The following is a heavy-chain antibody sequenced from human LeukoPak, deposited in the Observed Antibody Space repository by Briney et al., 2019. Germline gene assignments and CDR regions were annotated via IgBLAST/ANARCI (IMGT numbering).Heavy chain of an antibody. CDR2: ISYDGSNK. Sequence: GGSLRLSCAASGFTFSSYAMHWVRQAPGKGLEWVAVISYDGSNKYYADSVKGRFTISRDNSKNTLYLQMNSLRAEDTAVYYCARLPTYCSSTSCYLDYWGQGTLVIVSS. D-gene: IGHD2-2*01. CDR1: GFTFSSYA. J-gene: IGHJ4*02. V-gene: IGHV3-30-3*01. CDR3: ARLPTYCSSTSCYLDY.